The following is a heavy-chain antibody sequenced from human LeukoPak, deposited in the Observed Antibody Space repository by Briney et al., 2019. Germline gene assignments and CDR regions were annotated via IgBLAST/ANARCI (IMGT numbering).Heavy chain of an antibody. CDR3: ARGPYCSGGSCYRPLDAFDI. V-gene: IGHV3-33*07. D-gene: IGHD2-15*01. J-gene: IGHJ3*02. CDR2: IWYDGSNK. CDR1: GFTFSSYG. Sequence: PGGSLRLSCAASGFTFSSYGMYWVRQAPGKGLEWVAVIWYDGSNKYYADSVKGRFTISRDNSKNTLYLQMNSLRAEDTAVYYCARGPYCSGGSCYRPLDAFDIWGQGPMVTVSS.